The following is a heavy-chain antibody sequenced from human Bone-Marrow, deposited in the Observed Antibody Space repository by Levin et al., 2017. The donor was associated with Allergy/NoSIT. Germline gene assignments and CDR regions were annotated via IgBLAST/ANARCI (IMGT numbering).Heavy chain of an antibody. CDR2: INPIHGGT. Sequence: ASVKVSCKASGYNFNDFYMHWVRQAPGQGLEWMGWINPIHGGTNYAQKFQGRVALTRDTSISTAYMELTRLRSDDTAVYYCARGLFDSGTFGPYYFDICGQGSLVTVSS. J-gene: IGHJ4*02. CDR3: ARGLFDSGTFGPYYFDI. D-gene: IGHD3-10*01. CDR1: GYNFNDFY. V-gene: IGHV1-2*02.